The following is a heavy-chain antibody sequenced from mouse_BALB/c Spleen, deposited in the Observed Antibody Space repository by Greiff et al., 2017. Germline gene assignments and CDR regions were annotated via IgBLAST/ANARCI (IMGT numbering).Heavy chain of an antibody. V-gene: IGHV5-6-4*01. CDR3: TRIYYDYDGGFDY. D-gene: IGHD2-4*01. CDR2: ISSGGSYT. J-gene: IGHJ2*01. Sequence: EVKVVESGGGLVKPGGSLKLSCAASGFTFSSYTMSWVRQTPEKRLEWVATISSGGSYTYYPDSVKGRFTISRDNAKNTLYLQMSSLKSEDTAMYYCTRIYYDYDGGFDYWGQGTTLTVSS. CDR1: GFTFSSYT.